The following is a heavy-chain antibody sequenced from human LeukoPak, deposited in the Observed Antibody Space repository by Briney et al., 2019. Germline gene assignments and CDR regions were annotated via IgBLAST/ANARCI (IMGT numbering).Heavy chain of an antibody. CDR2: ISGSSSTT. CDR3: ARETHSFDY. V-gene: IGHV3-23*01. CDR1: GFTFSSYA. J-gene: IGHJ4*02. Sequence: PGGSLRLSCAASGFTFSSYAMSWIRQAPAKGLEWVSVISGSSSTTYYADSVKGRFTISRDNSKNTLYLQMNSLRAEDTAVYYCARETHSFDYWGQGTLVTVSS.